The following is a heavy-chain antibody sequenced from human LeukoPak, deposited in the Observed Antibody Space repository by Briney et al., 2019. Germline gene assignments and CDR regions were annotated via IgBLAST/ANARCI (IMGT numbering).Heavy chain of an antibody. V-gene: IGHV1-2*02. CDR1: GYTFTGCY. Sequence: GASVKVSCKASGYTFTGCYMHWVRQAPGQGLEWMGWINPNSGGTNYAQKFQGRVTMTRDTSISTAYMELSRLRSDDTAVYYCARDPYSATPDDAFDIWGQGTMVTVSS. J-gene: IGHJ3*02. CDR3: ARDPYSATPDDAFDI. CDR2: INPNSGGT. D-gene: IGHD2-21*01.